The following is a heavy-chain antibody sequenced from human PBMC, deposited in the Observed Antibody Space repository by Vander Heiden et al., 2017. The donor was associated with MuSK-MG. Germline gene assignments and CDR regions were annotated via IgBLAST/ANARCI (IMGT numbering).Heavy chain of an antibody. V-gene: IGHV3-21*01. CDR1: GFTFSSYS. D-gene: IGHD1-1*01. J-gene: IGHJ4*02. CDR2: ISSSSSYI. Sequence: EVQRVESVGSLIEPRGSLRLSCAASGFTFSSYSMNWVRQAPGKGLEWVSTISSSSSYIYYADSVKGRFTISRDNAKNSLYLQMNSLRAEDTAVYYCARDQVTGTTLSIDYWGQGTLVTVSS. CDR3: ARDQVTGTTLSIDY.